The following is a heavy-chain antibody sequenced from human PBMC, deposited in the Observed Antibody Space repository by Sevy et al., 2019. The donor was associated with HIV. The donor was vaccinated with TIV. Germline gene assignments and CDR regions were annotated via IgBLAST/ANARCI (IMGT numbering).Heavy chain of an antibody. J-gene: IGHJ4*02. V-gene: IGHV4-59*08. Sequence: SETLSLTCTVSGGSITSLYWGWIRQPPGKGLEWIANVYYIGNTNYSPSLKSRVTISLDTSKNQFSLRLNYVTAADTAIYYCAGENARGRGYSWGQGTLVTVSS. D-gene: IGHD3-3*02. CDR3: AGENARGRGYS. CDR2: VYYIGNT. CDR1: GGSITSLY.